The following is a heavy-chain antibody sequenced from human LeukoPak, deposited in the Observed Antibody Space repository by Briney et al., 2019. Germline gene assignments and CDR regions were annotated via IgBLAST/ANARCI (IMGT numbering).Heavy chain of an antibody. Sequence: SETLSLTCAVYGGSFSGYYWSWIRQPPGKGLEWIGENNHSGSTNYNPSLKSRVTISVDTSKNQFSLKLSSVTAADTAVYYCARGRRVSTYYYDSSGYYRPYFDYWGQGTLVTVSS. V-gene: IGHV4-34*01. CDR1: GGSFSGYY. CDR3: ARGRRVSTYYYDSSGYYRPYFDY. D-gene: IGHD3-22*01. CDR2: NNHSGST. J-gene: IGHJ4*02.